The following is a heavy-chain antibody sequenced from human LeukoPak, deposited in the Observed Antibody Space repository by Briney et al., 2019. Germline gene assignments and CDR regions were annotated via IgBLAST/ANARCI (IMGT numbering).Heavy chain of an antibody. CDR3: ATYVNWVPGDV. J-gene: IGHJ6*02. V-gene: IGHV3-7*01. D-gene: IGHD1-1*01. CDR2: IKDDGSEE. CDR1: KVTFRDTG. Sequence: PGGSLRLSCAASKVTFRDTGMSWVRQASGKGLEWVAAIKDDGSEEYSMDSVKGRFTISRDNAKNSLYLQMNSLRDEDTAVYHCATYVNWVPGDVWGQGTAVSVSS.